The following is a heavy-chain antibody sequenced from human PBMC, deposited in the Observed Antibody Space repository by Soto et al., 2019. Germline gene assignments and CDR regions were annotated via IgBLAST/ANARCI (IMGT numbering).Heavy chain of an antibody. D-gene: IGHD4-17*01. V-gene: IGHV1-69*13. CDR3: ATSYGDYDFDY. CDR1: GGTFSSYA. CDR2: IMPIFGTA. J-gene: IGHJ4*02. Sequence: SVKVSCKASGGTFSSYAISWVRQAPGQGLEWMGGIMPIFGTANYAQKFQGRVTITADDSTSTAYMELSSLRSEDTAVYYCATSYGDYDFDYWGQGTLVTVSS.